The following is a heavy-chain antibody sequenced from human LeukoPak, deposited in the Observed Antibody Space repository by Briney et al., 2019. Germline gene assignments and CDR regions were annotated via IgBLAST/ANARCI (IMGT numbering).Heavy chain of an antibody. CDR1: GFTFSSYG. V-gene: IGHV3-30*02. CDR2: KRDDGSKN. Sequence: GGSLRLSCAASGFTFSSYGMHWVRQAPGKGLEWVAYKRDDGSKNRYGDSVKGRFTIPRDNPKNTLHLQMKSLIGEDTAVYYCPNGDCRGGRCSSGAYWGQGTLVTVSS. D-gene: IGHD2-15*01. J-gene: IGHJ4*02. CDR3: PNGDCRGGRCSSGAY.